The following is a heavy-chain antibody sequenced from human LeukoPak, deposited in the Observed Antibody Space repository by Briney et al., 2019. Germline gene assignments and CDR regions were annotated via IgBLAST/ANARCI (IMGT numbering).Heavy chain of an antibody. D-gene: IGHD5-18*01. CDR2: IDWDDDK. J-gene: IGHJ6*03. CDR1: GFSLSTSGMC. Sequence: SGPTLVNPTQTLTLTCTFSGFSLSTSGMCVSWIRQPPGKALEWLARIDWDDDKYYSTSLKTRLTISKDTSKNQVVLTMTNMDPVDTATYYCARITRASGYSYGTGYYYYMDVWGKGTTVTISS. CDR3: ARITRASGYSYGTGYYYYMDV. V-gene: IGHV2-70*11.